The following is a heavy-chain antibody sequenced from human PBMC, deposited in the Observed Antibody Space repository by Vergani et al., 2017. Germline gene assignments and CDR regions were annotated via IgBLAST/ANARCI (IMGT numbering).Heavy chain of an antibody. CDR2: IKSKTDGGTT. D-gene: IGHD5-18*01. CDR1: GFTFSNAW. J-gene: IGHJ4*02. CDR3: TTRRLESQLWLPFDY. V-gene: IGHV3-15*01. Sequence: EVQLVESGGGLVKPGGSLRLSCAASGFTFSNAWMSWVRQAPGKGLEWVGRIKSKTDGGTTDYAAPMKGRYTISRDDSKNTLYLQMNSLKTEDTAVYYCTTRRLESQLWLPFDYWGQGTLVTVSS.